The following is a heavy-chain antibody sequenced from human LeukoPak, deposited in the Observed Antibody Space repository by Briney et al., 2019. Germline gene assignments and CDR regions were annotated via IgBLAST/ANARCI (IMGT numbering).Heavy chain of an antibody. CDR2: ISAYNGNT. CDR3: ARADVDTAMVAVQH. J-gene: IGHJ1*01. V-gene: IGHV1-18*01. D-gene: IGHD5-18*01. Sequence: ASVKVSCKASGYTFTSYGISWVRQAPGQGLEWMGWISAYNGNTNYAQKLQGRATMTTDTSTSTAYMELRSLRSDDTAVYYCARADVDTAMVAVQHWGQGTLVTVSS. CDR1: GYTFTSYG.